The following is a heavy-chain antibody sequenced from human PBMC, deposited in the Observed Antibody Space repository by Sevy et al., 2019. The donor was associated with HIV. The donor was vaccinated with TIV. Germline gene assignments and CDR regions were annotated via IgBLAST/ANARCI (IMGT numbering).Heavy chain of an antibody. V-gene: IGHV3-43D*04. CDR1: GFTFDDYA. D-gene: IGHD3-16*01. J-gene: IGHJ6*03. Sequence: GGSLRLSCAASGFTFDDYAMHWVRQAPGKGLEWVSLITWDGGGTYYADSVRGRFTISRDNSKNSLYLQMNSLRAEDTAFYYCVSGRGISSTFAGYYMDVWGNGTTVTVSS. CDR3: VSGRGISSTFAGYYMDV. CDR2: ITWDGGGT.